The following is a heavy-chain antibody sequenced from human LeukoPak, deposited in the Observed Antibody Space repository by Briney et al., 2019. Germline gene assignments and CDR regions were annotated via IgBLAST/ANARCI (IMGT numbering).Heavy chain of an antibody. CDR2: INLKSGGT. V-gene: IGHV1-2*02. CDR3: ARMYGSGYDYYFDY. J-gene: IGHJ4*02. Sequence: ASVKVSCKAPGNTFIGYYMHWVRQAPRQGLEWMGWINLKSGGTYDVQKFQGRVTMTRDTSSNTAYMELSRPRSDDTAVYYCARMYGSGYDYYFDYWGQGTLVTVSS. D-gene: IGHD5-12*01. CDR1: GNTFIGYY.